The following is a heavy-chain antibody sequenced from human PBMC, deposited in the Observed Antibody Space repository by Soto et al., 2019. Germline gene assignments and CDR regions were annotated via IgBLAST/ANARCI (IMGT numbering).Heavy chain of an antibody. Sequence: SETLSLTCTVSGGSISSGGYYWSWIRQHPGKGLEWIGYIYYSGSTYYNPSLKSRVTISVDTSKNQFSLKLSSVTAADTAVYYCASASYDILTGYYPLDSFQNDAFDIWGQGTMVTVSS. CDR2: IYYSGST. CDR3: ASASYDILTGYYPLDSFQNDAFDI. D-gene: IGHD3-9*01. V-gene: IGHV4-31*03. CDR1: GGSISSGGYY. J-gene: IGHJ3*02.